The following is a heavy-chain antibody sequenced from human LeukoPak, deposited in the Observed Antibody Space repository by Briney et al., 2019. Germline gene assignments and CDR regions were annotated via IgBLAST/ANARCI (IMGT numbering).Heavy chain of an antibody. CDR1: GYTFTGYY. V-gene: IGHV1-2*02. CDR2: INPNSGGT. J-gene: IGHJ5*02. CDR3: ARVRWDWNYVS. D-gene: IGHD1-7*01. Sequence: ASVKVSCKASGYTFTGYYMHWVRQAPGQGLEWMGWINPNSGGTNYAQKFQGRVTMTRGTSIGTAYMELSRLRSGDTAVYYCARVRWDWNYVSWGQGTLVTVSS.